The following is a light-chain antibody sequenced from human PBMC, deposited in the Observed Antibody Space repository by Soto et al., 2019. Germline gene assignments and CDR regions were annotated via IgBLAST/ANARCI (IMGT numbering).Light chain of an antibody. CDR2: GAS. Sequence: EIVLTQSPGTLSLSPGERATLSCRASQSVSSSYLAWYQQNRGQAPRLLIYGASSRALGIPDRFGGSGSGTDFTLTISRLEPEDFAVYYCQQYGSSRWTFGQGTKVDIK. V-gene: IGKV3-20*01. CDR1: QSVSSSY. J-gene: IGKJ1*01. CDR3: QQYGSSRWT.